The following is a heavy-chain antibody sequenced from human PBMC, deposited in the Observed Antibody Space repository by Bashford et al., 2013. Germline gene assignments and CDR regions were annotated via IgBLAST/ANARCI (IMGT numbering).Heavy chain of an antibody. Sequence: SSETLSLTCTVSGGSISSYYWSWIRQPAGKGLEWIGRIYTSGSTNYNPSLKSRVTMSVDTSKNQFSLKLSSVTAADTAVYYCARAKTLGYCSSTSCSYGMDVWGQGDHGHRLL. CDR2: IYTSGST. CDR1: GGSISSYY. V-gene: IGHV4-4*07. CDR3: ARAKTLGYCSSTSCSYGMDV. D-gene: IGHD2-2*01. J-gene: IGHJ6*02.